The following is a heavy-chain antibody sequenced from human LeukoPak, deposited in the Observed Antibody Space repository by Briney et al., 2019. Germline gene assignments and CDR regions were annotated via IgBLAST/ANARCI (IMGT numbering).Heavy chain of an antibody. CDR2: INHRGTT. CDR3: ARGSSYGASGYPYFDH. J-gene: IGHJ4*02. CDR1: GGSFSGCY. D-gene: IGHD3-22*01. V-gene: IGHV4-34*01. Sequence: PSETLSLTCAVYGGSFSGCYWSWIRQSPGKGLEWIGEINHRGTTKYNASLESRVTISLDTSKNQFSLEVTSVTAADTATYYCARGSSYGASGYPYFDHWGQGTLVPVSS.